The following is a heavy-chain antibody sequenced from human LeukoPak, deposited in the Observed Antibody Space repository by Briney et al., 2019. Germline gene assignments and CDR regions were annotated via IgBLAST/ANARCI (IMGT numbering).Heavy chain of an antibody. Sequence: GGSLRLSCAASGFTFSSYWMHWVRQAPGKGLLWVSRINSDGSSTSYADSVKGRFTISRDNSKNTLYLQMNSLRAEDTAVYYCARDTRRQYDFWSGYFSRHYYGMDVWGQGTTVTVSS. CDR2: INSDGSST. V-gene: IGHV3-74*01. J-gene: IGHJ6*02. D-gene: IGHD3-3*01. CDR1: GFTFSSYW. CDR3: ARDTRRQYDFWSGYFSRHYYGMDV.